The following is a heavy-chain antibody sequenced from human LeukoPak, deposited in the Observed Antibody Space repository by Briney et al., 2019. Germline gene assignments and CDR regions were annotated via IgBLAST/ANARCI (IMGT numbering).Heavy chain of an antibody. CDR3: ARGFDSKSTYFDY. Sequence: PGGSLRLSCAASGFTFTNFEMNWVRQPPGKGLEWIGYIYYSGTTNYNPSLRSRVTISVDTSKNQFYLRLTSVTAADTAVYYCARGFDSKSTYFDYWGQGTLVTVSS. D-gene: IGHD5-12*01. V-gene: IGHV4-59*01. CDR2: IYYSGTT. CDR1: GFTFTNFE. J-gene: IGHJ4*02.